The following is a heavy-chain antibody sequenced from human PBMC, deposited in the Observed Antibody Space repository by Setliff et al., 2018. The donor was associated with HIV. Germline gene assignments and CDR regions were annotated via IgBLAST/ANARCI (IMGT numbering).Heavy chain of an antibody. D-gene: IGHD6-6*01. CDR1: GGSISSGSHY. CDR3: AREFSSSSFDQ. J-gene: IGHJ4*02. Sequence: NPSETLSLTCSVSGGSISSGSHYWGWIRQAPGKGLEWIGNIYYSGTTFYNPSLKSRVSISVDTSRNEFSLKLTSVTAADTAVYYCAREFSSSSFDQWGQGTLVTVSS. CDR2: IYYSGTT. V-gene: IGHV4-39*02.